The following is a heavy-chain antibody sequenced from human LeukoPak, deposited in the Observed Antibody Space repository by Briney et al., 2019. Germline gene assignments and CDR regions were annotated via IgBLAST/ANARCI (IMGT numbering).Heavy chain of an antibody. CDR3: ARDQVVVVPAVYYYYGMDV. CDR1: GYTLTELS. Sequence: ASVKVSCKVSGYTLTELSMHWVRQAPGKGLEWMGGFDPEDGETIYAQKFQGRVTMTRDTSTSTVYMELSSLRSEDTAVYYCARDQVVVVPAVYYYYGMDVWGQGTTVTVSS. CDR2: FDPEDGET. V-gene: IGHV1-24*01. J-gene: IGHJ6*02. D-gene: IGHD2-2*01.